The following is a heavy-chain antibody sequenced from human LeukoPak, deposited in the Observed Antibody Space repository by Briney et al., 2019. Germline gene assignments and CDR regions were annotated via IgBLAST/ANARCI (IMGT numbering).Heavy chain of an antibody. CDR2: INHSGST. CDR3: ARELFDY. V-gene: IGHV4-34*01. J-gene: IGHJ4*02. Sequence: SETLSLTCAVYGGSFSGYYWSWIRQPPGKGLEWIGEINHSGSTNYNPSLKSRVTISVDTSKNQFSLKLSSATAAYTAVYYCARELFDYWGQGTLVTVSS. CDR1: GGSFSGYY.